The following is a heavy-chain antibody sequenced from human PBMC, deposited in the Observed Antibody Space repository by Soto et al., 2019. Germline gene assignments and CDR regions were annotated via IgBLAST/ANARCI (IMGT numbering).Heavy chain of an antibody. CDR2: ISGSGGST. V-gene: IGHV3-23*01. CDR3: ERTMDPDPFDY. J-gene: IGHJ4*02. D-gene: IGHD3-10*01. CDR1: GFTFSSYA. Sequence: PGGSLRLSCAASGFTFSSYAMSWARQAPGKGLEWVSAISGSGGSTYYADSVKGRFTISRDNSKNTLYLQMNSLRAEDTAVYYCERTMDPDPFDYWGQGTLVTVSS.